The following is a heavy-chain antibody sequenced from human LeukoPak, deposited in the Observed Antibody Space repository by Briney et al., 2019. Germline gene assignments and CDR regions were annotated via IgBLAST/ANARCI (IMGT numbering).Heavy chain of an antibody. CDR3: ARGGKYRPEENDY. V-gene: IGHV3-23*01. CDR1: GFTFSNYA. CDR2: ISGSGGSI. J-gene: IGHJ4*02. Sequence: PGGSLRLSCAAPGFTFSNYAISWVRQAPGKGLEWVSGISGSGGSIYYADSVRGRFTISRDNSKNTLFLQMNSLRAEDTAVYYCARGGKYRPEENDYWGQGALVTVSS. D-gene: IGHD5-18*01.